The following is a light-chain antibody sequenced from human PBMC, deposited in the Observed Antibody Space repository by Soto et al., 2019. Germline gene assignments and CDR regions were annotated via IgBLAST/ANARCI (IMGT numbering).Light chain of an antibody. CDR1: QSLLHSNGYNY. CDR3: MQALQTPIT. CDR2: LGS. V-gene: IGKV2-28*01. Sequence: DIVMTQSPLSLPVTPGEPASISCRSSQSLLHSNGYNYLDWYLQKPGQSPQLLIYLGSNRASGVADRFSGSGAGTEFTLKISRVEAEDVGVYYCMQALQTPITCGQGTRLEIK. J-gene: IGKJ5*01.